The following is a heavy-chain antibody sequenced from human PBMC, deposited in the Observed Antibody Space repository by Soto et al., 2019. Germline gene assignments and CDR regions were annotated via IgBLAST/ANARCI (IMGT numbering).Heavy chain of an antibody. V-gene: IGHV3-21*01. D-gene: IGHD2-15*01. CDR2: ISSSSSYV. J-gene: IGHJ2*01. CDR1: GFTFSSYC. CDR3: ARVCGYCSGDAGGYFDL. Sequence: EVQLVESGGGMVKPGGSLRLSCAASGFTFSSYCMNWVRQAPGKGLEWVSSISSSSSYVYYADSLKGRFTISRDNAKNSLYLQMNSLRAEGTAVYYCARVCGYCSGDAGGYFDLWGRGTLVTVSS.